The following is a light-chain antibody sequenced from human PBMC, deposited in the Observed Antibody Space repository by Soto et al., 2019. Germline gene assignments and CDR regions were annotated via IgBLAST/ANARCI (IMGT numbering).Light chain of an antibody. CDR3: HQYNSWPRGT. Sequence: EIVMTQSPATLSVFPGERATLSCRASQNVRSNLAWYQQKPGQAPRLLIYGASTRATGIPVRFRGSGSGTEFTLTISSLQSEDSAVYYCHQYNSWPRGTFGPGTKVEIK. CDR2: GAS. V-gene: IGKV3-15*01. J-gene: IGKJ3*01. CDR1: QNVRSN.